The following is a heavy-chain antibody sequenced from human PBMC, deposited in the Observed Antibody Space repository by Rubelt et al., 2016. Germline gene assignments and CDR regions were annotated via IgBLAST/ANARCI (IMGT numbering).Heavy chain of an antibody. V-gene: IGHV6-1*01. D-gene: IGHD1-14*01. CDR1: GDSVSSNSAA. J-gene: IGHJ4*02. CDR3: SRGPDV. CDR2: TYYYRSKWYN. Sequence: QVQLQQSGPELVKPSQTLSLTCAISGDSVSSNSAAWNWIRQSPSRGLEWLGRTYYYRSKWYNDYALSVKSRITITPDTFKKQFYLHVDSVTPEDTAVYHCSRGPDVWGQGTPVTVSS.